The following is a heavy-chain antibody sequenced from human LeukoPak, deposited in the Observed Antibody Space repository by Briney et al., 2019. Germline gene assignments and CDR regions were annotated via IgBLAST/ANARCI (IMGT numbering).Heavy chain of an antibody. V-gene: IGHV3-66*02. CDR3: ARCGYSYGTTFDY. Sequence: GGSLRLSCAASGFTVSSNYMSWVRQAPGKGLEWVSVIYSGGSTYYADFVKGRFTISRDNSKNTLYLQMNSLRAEDTAVYYCARCGYSYGTTFDYWGQGTLVTVSS. J-gene: IGHJ4*02. D-gene: IGHD5-18*01. CDR2: IYSGGST. CDR1: GFTVSSNY.